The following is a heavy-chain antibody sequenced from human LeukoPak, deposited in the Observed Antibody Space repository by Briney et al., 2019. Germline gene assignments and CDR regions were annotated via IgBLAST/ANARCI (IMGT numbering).Heavy chain of an antibody. CDR3: GKGTDRTSGSYF. CDR2: IGGGGGSP. D-gene: IGHD1-26*01. V-gene: IGHV3-23*01. J-gene: IGHJ4*02. CDR1: GFTFNSYG. Sequence: PGGSLRLSCAASGFTFNSYGMHWVRQAPGNGLGWVSAIGGGGGSPYYADSVKGRFTISRDNSKKTLYLQMNSLRAEDTAVYYCGKGTDRTSGSYFWGQGTLVTVSS.